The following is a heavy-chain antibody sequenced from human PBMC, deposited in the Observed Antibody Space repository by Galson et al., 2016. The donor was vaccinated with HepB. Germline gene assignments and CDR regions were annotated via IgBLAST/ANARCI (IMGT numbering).Heavy chain of an antibody. D-gene: IGHD2-2*01. Sequence: SLRLSCSASGLTFSRYWMHWVRQAPGKGLLWVSLIYSDDSSASYADSVKGRFTIPRDNAKNTLLLQMNSLRAEDTAVYYCARRGPYCVGTSCRRQFPLPDPLDYWGQGTLVTVSS. V-gene: IGHV3-74*01. CDR1: GLTFSRYW. CDR3: ARRGPYCVGTSCRRQFPLPDPLDY. CDR2: IYSDDSSA. J-gene: IGHJ4*02.